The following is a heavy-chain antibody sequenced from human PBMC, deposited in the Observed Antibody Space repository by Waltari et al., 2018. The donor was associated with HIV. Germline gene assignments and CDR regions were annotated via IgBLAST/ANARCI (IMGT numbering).Heavy chain of an antibody. V-gene: IGHV2-5*01. CDR2: IYWNDDK. D-gene: IGHD3-10*01. CDR1: GLSLSTSGVG. CDR3: ARAGDYYGSIHPWFDP. J-gene: IGHJ5*02. Sequence: QITLKESGPTLVKPTQTLTLTCTFSGLSLSTSGVGVGWIRQPPGKALEWLALIYWNDDKRYSPSLKSRLTITKDTSKNQVVLTMTNMDPVDTATYYCARAGDYYGSIHPWFDPWGQGTLVTVSS.